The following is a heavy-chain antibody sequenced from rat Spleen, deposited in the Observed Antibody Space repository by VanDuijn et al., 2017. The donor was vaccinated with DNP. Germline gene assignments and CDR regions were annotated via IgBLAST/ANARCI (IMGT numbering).Heavy chain of an antibody. J-gene: IGHJ2*01. CDR2: ISSSSGT. D-gene: IGHD3-8*01. CDR1: GFTFSSYG. V-gene: IGHV5-62*01. Sequence: VRLVESGGGLVQPGKSLKLSCSASGFTFSSYGMHWIRQAPGKGLDWVAYISSSSGTVYADAVKGRFSISRDNAKSTLYLQVNSLRSEDTATFYCTSNPHIRTAAPFDYWGQGVMVTVSS. CDR3: TSNPHIRTAAPFDY.